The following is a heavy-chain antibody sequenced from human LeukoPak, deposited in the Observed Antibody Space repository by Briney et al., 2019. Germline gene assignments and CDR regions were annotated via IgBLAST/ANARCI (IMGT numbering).Heavy chain of an antibody. CDR2: IYYSGST. D-gene: IGHD3-22*01. Sequence: SETLSLTCTVSGGSISSYYWSWIRQPPGKGLEWIGYIYYSGSTNYNPSLTSRVTISVDTYKNQFSLKLSSVTAADTAVYYCARGTYYYDSSGYYYVYYFDYWGQGTLVTVSS. J-gene: IGHJ4*02. V-gene: IGHV4-59*01. CDR1: GGSISSYY. CDR3: ARGTYYYDSSGYYYVYYFDY.